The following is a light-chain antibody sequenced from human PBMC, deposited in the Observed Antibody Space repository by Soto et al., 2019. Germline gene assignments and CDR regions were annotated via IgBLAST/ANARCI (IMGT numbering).Light chain of an antibody. CDR3: QSYDSSLSASV. J-gene: IGLJ3*02. V-gene: IGLV1-40*01. Sequence: QSVLTQPPSVSGAPGQRVTISCTGSSSNIGAGYDVHWYQQLPGRAPKLLIYGNINRPSGVPDRFSGSKSGTSGSLAITGLQAEDEAHYYCQSYDSSLSASVFGGGTQLTVL. CDR2: GNI. CDR1: SSNIGAGYD.